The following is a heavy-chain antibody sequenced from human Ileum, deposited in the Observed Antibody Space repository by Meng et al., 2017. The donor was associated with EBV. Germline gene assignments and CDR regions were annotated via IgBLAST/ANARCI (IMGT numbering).Heavy chain of an antibody. J-gene: IGHJ4*02. CDR1: VVYFSMYSW. CDR2: IYHSGGT. Sequence: GSVLGPLRPFGHLVLRCAVPVVYFSMYSWWSRVRRPPGKGLEWIGEIYHSGGTTYNPSLKSRVTISVDKSKNQFSLKLSSVTAADTAVYYCASFPPPGKQWLVTDYWGQGTLVTVSS. V-gene: IGHV4-4*02. CDR3: ASFPPPGKQWLVTDY. D-gene: IGHD6-19*01.